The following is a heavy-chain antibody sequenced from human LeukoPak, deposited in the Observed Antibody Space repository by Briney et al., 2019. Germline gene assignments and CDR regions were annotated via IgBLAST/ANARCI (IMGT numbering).Heavy chain of an antibody. D-gene: IGHD5-12*01. Sequence: SETLSLTCTVSGGSISSGDYYWSWIRQPPGKGLEWIGYIYYSGSTYYNPSLKSRVTISVDTSKNQFSLKLSSVTAADTAVYYCARDLGRLVATGREGSEYYFDYWGQGTLVTVSS. CDR3: ARDLGRLVATGREGSEYYFDY. J-gene: IGHJ4*02. CDR1: GGSISSGDYY. V-gene: IGHV4-30-4*01. CDR2: IYYSGST.